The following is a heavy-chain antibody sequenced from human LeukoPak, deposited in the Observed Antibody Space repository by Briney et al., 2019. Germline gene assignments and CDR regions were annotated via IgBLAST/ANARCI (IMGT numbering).Heavy chain of an antibody. V-gene: IGHV4-59*12. CDR2: IYYSGST. CDR3: ARESGSYVY. J-gene: IGHJ4*02. D-gene: IGHD1-26*01. CDR1: GGSISSYY. Sequence: SETLSLTCTVSGGSISSYYWSWIRQPPGKGLEWIGYIYYSGSTNYNPSLKGRVTMSVDTSKNQFSLKLSSVTAADTAVYYCARESGSYVYWGQGTLVTVSS.